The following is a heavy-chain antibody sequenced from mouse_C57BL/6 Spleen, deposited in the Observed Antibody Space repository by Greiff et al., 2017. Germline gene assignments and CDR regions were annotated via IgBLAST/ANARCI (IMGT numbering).Heavy chain of an antibody. CDR2: IYPGDGDT. CDR3: ARSDYDKGFAY. V-gene: IGHV1-82*01. Sequence: VQLQQSGPELVKPGASVKISCKASGYAFSSSWMNWVKQRPGKGLEWIGRIYPGDGDTNYNGKFKGKATLTADKSSSTAYMQLSSLTSEDSAVYFCARSDYDKGFAYWGQGTLVTVSA. CDR1: GYAFSSSW. J-gene: IGHJ3*01. D-gene: IGHD2-4*01.